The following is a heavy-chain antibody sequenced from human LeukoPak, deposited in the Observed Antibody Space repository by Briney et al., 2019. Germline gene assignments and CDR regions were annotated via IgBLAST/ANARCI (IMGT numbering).Heavy chain of an antibody. J-gene: IGHJ4*02. CDR1: GGTFSIYA. V-gene: IGHV1-8*03. D-gene: IGHD3-9*01. CDR3: ARKLRYFDRTPLGY. CDR2: MNPNSGNT. Sequence: GASVKVSCKASGGTFSIYAISWVRQAPGQGLEWMGWMNPNSGNTGYAQKFQGRVTITRNTSISTAYMELSSLRSEDTAVYYCARKLRYFDRTPLGYWGQGTLVTVSS.